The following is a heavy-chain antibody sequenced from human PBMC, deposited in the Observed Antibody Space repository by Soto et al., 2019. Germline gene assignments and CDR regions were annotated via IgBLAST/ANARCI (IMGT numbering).Heavy chain of an antibody. Sequence: EVQLVESGGGLVQPGGSLRLSCAASGFTFSDHYMDWLRQAPGKGLEWVGRSRNRANSYTTEYAASVEGRFTISRDDSKSSLYLQMNSLKTEDTAVYYCARTRGGEGDVDYWGQGTLVTVSS. CDR2: SRNRANSYTT. J-gene: IGHJ4*02. V-gene: IGHV3-72*01. CDR3: ARTRGGEGDVDY. D-gene: IGHD3-16*01. CDR1: GFTFSDHY.